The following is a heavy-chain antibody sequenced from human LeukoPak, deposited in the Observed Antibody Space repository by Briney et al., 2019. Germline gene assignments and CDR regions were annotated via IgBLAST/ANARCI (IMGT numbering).Heavy chain of an antibody. Sequence: QAGGSLRLSCEGTGFTFRDYHMSWIRQAPGKGLDWVSFIRFDGSHKYYADSVKGRFTISRDNSKNTVYLQMDSLRAEDTALYYCAKTSLSDGSGHYYYVDVWGKGTTVTISS. V-gene: IGHV3-30*02. CDR3: AKTSLSDGSGHYYYVDV. CDR2: IRFDGSHK. CDR1: GFTFRDYH. D-gene: IGHD3-3*01. J-gene: IGHJ6*03.